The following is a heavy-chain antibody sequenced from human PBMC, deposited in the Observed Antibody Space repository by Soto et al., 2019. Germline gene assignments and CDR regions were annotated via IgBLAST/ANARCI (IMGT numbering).Heavy chain of an antibody. J-gene: IGHJ6*02. D-gene: IGHD2-2*01. CDR1: GGTFSSYA. Sequence: QVQLVQSGAEVTKPGSSVKVSCKASGGTFSSYAISWVRQAPGQGLEWMGGIIPISGTANYAQKFQGRVTITADESTSTAYMELSSLRSADTAVYYCARSQGSSTSLEIYYYYYYGMDVWGQGTTVTVSS. CDR2: IIPISGTA. V-gene: IGHV1-69*01. CDR3: ARSQGSSTSLEIYYYYYYGMDV.